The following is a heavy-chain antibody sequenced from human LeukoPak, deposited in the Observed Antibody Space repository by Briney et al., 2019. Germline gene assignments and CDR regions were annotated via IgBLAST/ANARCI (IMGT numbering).Heavy chain of an antibody. CDR1: GFTFSSYA. CDR3: AKVRSSMYYFDY. Sequence: GGSLRLSCAASGFTFSSYAMSWVRQAPGKGLEWLSAISGSGGSTYYADSVKGRFTISRDNSKNTMYLQMNSLRAEDTAVYYCAKVRSSMYYFDYWGQGTLVTVSS. CDR2: ISGSGGST. D-gene: IGHD6-6*01. V-gene: IGHV3-23*01. J-gene: IGHJ4*02.